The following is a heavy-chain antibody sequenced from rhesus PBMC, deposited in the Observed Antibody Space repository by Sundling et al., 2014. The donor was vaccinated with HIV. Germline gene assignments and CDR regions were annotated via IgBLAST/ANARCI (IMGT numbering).Heavy chain of an antibody. CDR2: ITGSGGTK. V-gene: IGHV3-100*01. Sequence: DVQLVESGGGLVKPGGSLRLSCVASGFTFSSFVMHWVRQAPGKGLEWISVITGSGGTKYYADSVQGRFSISRDNAENSLFLQMSSLRVEDTAVYYCVRAYDSGFYLDWGQGVLVTVSS. CDR1: GFTFSSFV. J-gene: IGHJ4*01. D-gene: IGHD3-28*01. CDR3: VRAYDSGFYLD.